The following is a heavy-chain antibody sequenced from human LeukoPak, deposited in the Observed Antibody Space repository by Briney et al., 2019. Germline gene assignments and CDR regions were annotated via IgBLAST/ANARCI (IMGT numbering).Heavy chain of an antibody. V-gene: IGHV3-30*18. J-gene: IGHJ4*02. CDR2: ISYDGSNK. Sequence: GGSLRLSCAASGFTFSSYGMHWVRQAPGKGLEWVAVISYDGSNKYYADSVKGRFTISRDNSKNTLYPQMNSLRAEDTAVYYCAKDLRDGYNYFYYWGQGTLVTVSS. CDR3: AKDLRDGYNYFYY. CDR1: GFTFSSYG. D-gene: IGHD5-24*01.